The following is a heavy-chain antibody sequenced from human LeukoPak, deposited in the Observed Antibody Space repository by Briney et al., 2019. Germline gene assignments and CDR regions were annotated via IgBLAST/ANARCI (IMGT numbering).Heavy chain of an antibody. CDR1: GFTFSHYA. Sequence: PGGSLSLSCAASGFTFSHYAMSWVRQAPGKGLERVSGISGSGSDTFYADSVKGRFTISRDNSKNTLYLQMSSLRAEDTAVYYCAKCITMVRGVLYYGMDVWGQGTTVTVSS. J-gene: IGHJ6*02. CDR2: ISGSGSDT. D-gene: IGHD3-10*01. V-gene: IGHV3-23*01. CDR3: AKCITMVRGVLYYGMDV.